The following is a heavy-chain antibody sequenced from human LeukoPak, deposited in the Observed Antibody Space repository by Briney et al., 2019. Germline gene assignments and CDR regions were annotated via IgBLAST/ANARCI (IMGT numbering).Heavy chain of an antibody. CDR2: IKSKTDGGTT. CDR3: TTGGSSSWYVIRPILGY. Sequence: GGSLRLSCAASGFTFSSYGMHWVRQAPGKGLEWVGRIKSKTDGGTTDYAAPVKGRFTISRDDSKNTLYLQMNSLKTEDTAVYYCTTGGSSSWYVIRPILGYWGQGTLVTVSS. V-gene: IGHV3-15*01. J-gene: IGHJ4*02. CDR1: GFTFSSYG. D-gene: IGHD6-13*01.